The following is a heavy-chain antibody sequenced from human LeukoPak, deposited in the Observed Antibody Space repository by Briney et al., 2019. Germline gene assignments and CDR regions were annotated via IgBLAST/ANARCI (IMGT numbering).Heavy chain of an antibody. Sequence: SETLSLTCSVSGFSISSAYHWGWVRQPPGGRLEWIGSISHTGVTYYNPSFKSRLTISLDTSKAQFSLQLTSVTAADTAMYYCARDDTGFEYWGQGIVVTVSS. V-gene: IGHV4-38-2*02. CDR1: GFSISSAYH. D-gene: IGHD1-1*01. CDR2: ISHTGVT. CDR3: ARDDTGFEY. J-gene: IGHJ4*02.